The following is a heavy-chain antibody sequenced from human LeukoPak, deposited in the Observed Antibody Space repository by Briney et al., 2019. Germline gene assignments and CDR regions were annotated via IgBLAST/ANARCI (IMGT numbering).Heavy chain of an antibody. CDR1: GFTYSSHA. Sequence: GGSLRLSCAASGFTYSSHAMSWVRQTPGKGLQWVSSISASGGTSKYADSVRGRFTISRDNSKNTLYLQLTSLQVEDAAVYYCAREGSSWYEFGYWGQGTLVTVSS. CDR2: ISASGGTS. J-gene: IGHJ4*02. V-gene: IGHV3-23*01. CDR3: AREGSSWYEFGY. D-gene: IGHD6-13*01.